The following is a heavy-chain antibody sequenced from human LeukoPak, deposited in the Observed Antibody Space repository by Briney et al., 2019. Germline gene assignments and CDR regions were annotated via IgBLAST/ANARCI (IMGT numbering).Heavy chain of an antibody. CDR2: INHSGST. D-gene: IGHD3-22*01. Sequence: SETLSLTCAVYGGSFSGYYWSWIRQPPGKGLEWIGEINHSGSTNYNPSLKSRVTISVDTSKNQFSQKLSSVTAADTAVYYCASGGPYYYDSSGYHNAFDIWGQGTMVTVSS. CDR3: ASGGPYYYDSSGYHNAFDI. CDR1: GGSFSGYY. V-gene: IGHV4-34*01. J-gene: IGHJ3*02.